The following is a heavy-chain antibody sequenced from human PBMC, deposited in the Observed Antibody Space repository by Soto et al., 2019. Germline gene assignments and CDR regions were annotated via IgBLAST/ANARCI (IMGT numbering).Heavy chain of an antibody. CDR3: TTTITIFGVVDLVECESCNWFDP. V-gene: IGHV3-15*07. D-gene: IGHD3-3*01. Sequence: GGSLRLSCAASGFTFSNAWMNWVRQAPGKGLEWVGRIKSKTDGGTTDYAAPVKGRFTISKVDSKNTLYLQMNSLKTEDTAVYYCTTTITIFGVVDLVECESCNWFDPWGQGTLVTVSS. J-gene: IGHJ5*02. CDR2: IKSKTDGGTT. CDR1: GFTFSNAW.